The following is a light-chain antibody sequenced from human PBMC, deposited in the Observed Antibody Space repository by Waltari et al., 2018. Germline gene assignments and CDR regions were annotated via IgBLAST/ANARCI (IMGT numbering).Light chain of an antibody. CDR1: QYITNY. CDR2: DAS. V-gene: IGKV1-33*01. J-gene: IGKJ2*01. Sequence: DIQMTQSPYSLSASVGDRVTITCQASQYITNYLNWCQQKPGKAPKLLIYDASNLETGVTSRFSGSVYGTDFTCTISKLQTEDIETYYCKHYDNVPPTSGQGTNLEI. CDR3: KHYDNVPPT.